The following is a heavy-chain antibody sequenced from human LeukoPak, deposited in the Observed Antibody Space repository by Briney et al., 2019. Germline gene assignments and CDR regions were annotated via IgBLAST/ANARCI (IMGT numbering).Heavy chain of an antibody. Sequence: GGSLRLSCAASGFTFSSYWMHWVRQAPGKELVWVSRINSDGSSTSYADSVKGRFTISRDNAKNTLYLQMNSLRAEDTAVYYCARRGIAVAGLQVNAFDSWGQGTMVTVSS. CDR1: GFTFSSYW. D-gene: IGHD6-19*01. V-gene: IGHV3-74*01. CDR2: INSDGSST. CDR3: ARRGIAVAGLQVNAFDS. J-gene: IGHJ3*02.